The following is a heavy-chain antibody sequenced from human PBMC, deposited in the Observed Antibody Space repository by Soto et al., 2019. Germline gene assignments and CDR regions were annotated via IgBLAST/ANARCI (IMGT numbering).Heavy chain of an antibody. D-gene: IGHD6-13*01. V-gene: IGHV4-4*02. CDR1: GGSIGGSGC. CDR2: VYRTGST. Sequence: SETQSVRYTVSGGSIGGSGCCRWVQQPPGKGLEWIGEVYRTGSTNYNPSLESRLTISVDKSKNQFSLKLTSVTAADTAVYFFPRDRGIIAAAAISACWGKGT. J-gene: IGHJ4*02. CDR3: PRDRGIIAAAAISAC.